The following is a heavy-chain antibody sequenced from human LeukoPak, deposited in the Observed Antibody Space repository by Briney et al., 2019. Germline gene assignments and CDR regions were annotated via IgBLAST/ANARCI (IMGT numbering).Heavy chain of an antibody. V-gene: IGHV3-74*01. CDR1: GFTFRSYW. CDR2: INSDGSST. J-gene: IGHJ4*02. CDR3: ARDDFWSGYDY. D-gene: IGHD3-3*01. Sequence: PGGALRLSRAASGFTFRSYWMHWVRQAPGKGLVWVSRINSDGSSTSYADSVKGRFTISRDNAKNTLYLQMNSLRAEDTAVYYCARDDFWSGYDYWGQGTLVTVSS.